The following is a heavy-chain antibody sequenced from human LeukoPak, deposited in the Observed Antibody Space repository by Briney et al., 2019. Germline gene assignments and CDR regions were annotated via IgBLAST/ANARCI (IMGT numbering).Heavy chain of an antibody. J-gene: IGHJ4*02. CDR2: IYHCGST. CDR3: ARGSVQSPPFAY. Sequence: SETLSLTCAVSGGSISSGGYSWSWIRQPPGKGLEWIGYIYHCGSTYYNPSLKSRVTISVDRSKNQFSLKLSSVTAADTAVYYCARGSVQSPPFAYWGQGTLVTVSS. V-gene: IGHV4-30-2*01. CDR1: GGSISSGGYS.